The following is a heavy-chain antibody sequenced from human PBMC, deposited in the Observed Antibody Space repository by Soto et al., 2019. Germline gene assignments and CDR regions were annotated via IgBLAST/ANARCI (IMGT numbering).Heavy chain of an antibody. CDR2: IKEDLSST. V-gene: IGHV3-74*01. Sequence: EVQLVESGGGLVQPGGSLRLSCAASGFTFSSYWMHWVRQAPGKGLVWVSRIKEDLSSTSYADSVKGQFTISRDNARNTLYLQMNSLRAEDTALYYCARGAGGYYYMDVWGKGTTVTVSS. CDR3: ARGAGGYYYMDV. D-gene: IGHD3-10*01. CDR1: GFTFSSYW. J-gene: IGHJ6*03.